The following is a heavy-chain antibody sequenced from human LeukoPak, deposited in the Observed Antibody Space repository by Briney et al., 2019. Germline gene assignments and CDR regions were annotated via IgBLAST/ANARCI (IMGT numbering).Heavy chain of an antibody. CDR3: VRVFDGRVSSWAIGC. Sequence: SETLSLTCTVSGDSLSPNYWSWVRQPPGIRLEWIGYISYSGNTNYNPSLKSRVDISLDTSKNQFSLKLNCVTAADTAVYYCVRVFDGRVSSWAIGCWGQGTLVTFS. V-gene: IGHV4-59*08. J-gene: IGHJ4*02. D-gene: IGHD6-13*01. CDR2: ISYSGNT. CDR1: GDSLSPNY.